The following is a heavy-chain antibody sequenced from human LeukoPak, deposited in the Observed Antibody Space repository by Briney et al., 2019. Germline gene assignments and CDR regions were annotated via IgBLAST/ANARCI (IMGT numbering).Heavy chain of an antibody. Sequence: GGSLRLSCAASGFTFSSYAMSWVRQAPGKGLEWASAISGSGGSTYYADSAKGRFTISRDNSKNTLYLQMNSLRAEDTAVYYCAKDRPTMVRGVPWFDPWGQGTLVTVSS. V-gene: IGHV3-23*01. J-gene: IGHJ5*02. CDR3: AKDRPTMVRGVPWFDP. CDR2: ISGSGGST. CDR1: GFTFSSYA. D-gene: IGHD3-10*01.